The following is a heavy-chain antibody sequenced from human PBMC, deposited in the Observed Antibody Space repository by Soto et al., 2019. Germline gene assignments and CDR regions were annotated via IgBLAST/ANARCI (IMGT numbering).Heavy chain of an antibody. Sequence: PXESLRLFFAASGFTVSSYRRNWVRQAPGKGLEWVSSISSSSSYIYYADSVKGRFTISRDNAKNSLYLQMNSLRAEDTAVYYCARRPLNVDKAMVWMIYYGMDVWGQRTTVTVSS. V-gene: IGHV3-21*01. CDR1: GFTVSSYR. CDR3: ARRPLNVDKAMVWMIYYGMDV. J-gene: IGHJ6*02. D-gene: IGHD5-18*01. CDR2: ISSSSSYI.